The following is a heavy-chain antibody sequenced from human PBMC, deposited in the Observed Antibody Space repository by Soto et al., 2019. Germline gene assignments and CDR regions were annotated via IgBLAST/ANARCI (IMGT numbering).Heavy chain of an antibody. CDR2: LSDSGGSI. CDR1: GFTFNRHA. V-gene: IGHV3-23*01. CDR3: ARDDEGGSYCDFGY. D-gene: IGHD3-10*01. J-gene: IGHJ4*02. Sequence: TGGSLRLSCTASGFTFNRHAMTWVRQAPGKGLEWVSGLSDSGGSIYYADSVKGRFTISRDNSMNTLYLQMNTLRTEDTAVYYCARDDEGGSYCDFGYWGQGTLVTVSS.